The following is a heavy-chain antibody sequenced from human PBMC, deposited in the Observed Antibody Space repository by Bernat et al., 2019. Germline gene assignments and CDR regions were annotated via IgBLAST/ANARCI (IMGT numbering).Heavy chain of an antibody. Sequence: QVQLVESGGGVVQPGRSLRLSCAASGFTCSSYGMHWVRQAPGKGLERVAVIRYDGSNKYYADSVKGRFTISRDNSKNTLYLQMNSLRAEDTAVYYCAGEPMVRGTRGTYYYTGIDVWGQGTTVTVSS. J-gene: IGHJ6*02. D-gene: IGHD3-10*01. CDR1: GFTCSSYG. V-gene: IGHV3-33*01. CDR2: IRYDGSNK. CDR3: AGEPMVRGTRGTYYYTGIDV.